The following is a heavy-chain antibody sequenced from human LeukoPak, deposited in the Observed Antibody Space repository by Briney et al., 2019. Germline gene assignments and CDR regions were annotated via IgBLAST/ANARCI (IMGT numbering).Heavy chain of an antibody. D-gene: IGHD3-10*01. V-gene: IGHV1-18*01. CDR3: AREPRSTEY. J-gene: IGHJ4*02. Sequence: ALVKVSCKASVYTFTTYGLTWVRQAPGQGLEWMGWIAGYNGNTNYAQKFQGRVTMTTDTSTSTAYMELRSLRSDDTAIYYCAREPRSTEYWGQGTLVTVSS. CDR1: VYTFTTYG. CDR2: IAGYNGNT.